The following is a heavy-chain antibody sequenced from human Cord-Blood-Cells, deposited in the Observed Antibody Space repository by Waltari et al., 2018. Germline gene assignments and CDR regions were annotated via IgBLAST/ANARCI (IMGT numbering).Heavy chain of an antibody. Sequence: QVQLVQSGAEVKKPGASVKVSCKASGYTFTSYDINWVRQATGQGLEWMGWMNPNSGTTGYAQKIQGRVTMTRNTSRSTAYMELSSLRSEDTAVYYCASSSSSYYYYYGMDVWGQGTTVTVSS. J-gene: IGHJ6*02. CDR1: GYTFTSYD. CDR3: ASSSSSYYYYYGMDV. D-gene: IGHD6-6*01. CDR2: MNPNSGTT. V-gene: IGHV1-8*01.